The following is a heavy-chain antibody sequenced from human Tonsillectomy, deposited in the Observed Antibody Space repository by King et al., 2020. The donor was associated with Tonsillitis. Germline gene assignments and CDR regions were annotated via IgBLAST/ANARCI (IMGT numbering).Heavy chain of an antibody. CDR3: ARVPASGWYADY. J-gene: IGHJ4*02. CDR2: ISTSGSTI. V-gene: IGHV3-48*03. CDR1: GFTFSSYE. Sequence: VQLVQSGGGFIQPGGSLRLSCAASGFTFSSYEMNWVRQAPGKGLEWVSYISTSGSTIYYADSVKGRVTISRDNAKSSLYLQMNSLRVEDTAVYYCARVPASGWYADYWGQGTLVTVSS. D-gene: IGHD6-19*01.